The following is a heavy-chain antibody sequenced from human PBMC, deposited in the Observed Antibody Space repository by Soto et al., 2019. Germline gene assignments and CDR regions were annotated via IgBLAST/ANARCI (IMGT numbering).Heavy chain of an antibody. V-gene: IGHV1-8*01. Sequence: ASVKVSCKASGYTFTSYDINWVRQATGQGLEWMGWMNPNSGNTGYAQKFQGRVTMTRNTSISTAYMELSSLRSEDTAVYYCARGEASEEIMITFGGVIVPNFDYWGQGTLVTVSS. CDR3: ARGEASEEIMITFGGVIVPNFDY. CDR1: GYTFTSYD. D-gene: IGHD3-16*02. J-gene: IGHJ4*02. CDR2: MNPNSGNT.